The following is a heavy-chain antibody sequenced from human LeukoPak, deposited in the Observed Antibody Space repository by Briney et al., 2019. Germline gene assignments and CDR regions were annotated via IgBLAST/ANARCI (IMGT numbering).Heavy chain of an antibody. J-gene: IGHJ6*02. Sequence: GGSLRLSCAASGFTFSSYGMHWVRQAPGKGLEWVAVIWYDGSNKYYADSVKGRFTISRDNSKNTLYLQMNSLRAEDTAVYYCAGVRQFVDLYAYGMDVWGQGATVTVSS. CDR3: AGVRQFVDLYAYGMDV. V-gene: IGHV3-33*01. CDR1: GFTFSSYG. CDR2: IWYDGSNK. D-gene: IGHD2-8*01.